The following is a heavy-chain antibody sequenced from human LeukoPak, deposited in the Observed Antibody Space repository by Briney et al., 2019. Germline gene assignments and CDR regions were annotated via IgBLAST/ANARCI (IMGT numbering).Heavy chain of an antibody. Sequence: ASVKVSCKASGYTFTSYYMHWVRQAPGQGLEWMGRINPSGGSTSYAQKFQGRVTMTRDTSTSTVYMELSSLRSADTAVYYCARERVVVPAAADYWGQGTLVTVSS. CDR1: GYTFTSYY. CDR3: ARERVVVPAAADY. D-gene: IGHD2-2*01. J-gene: IGHJ4*02. V-gene: IGHV1-46*03. CDR2: INPSGGST.